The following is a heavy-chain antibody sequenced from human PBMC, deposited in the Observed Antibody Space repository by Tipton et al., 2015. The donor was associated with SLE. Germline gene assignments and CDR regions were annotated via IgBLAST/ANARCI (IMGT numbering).Heavy chain of an antibody. D-gene: IGHD1-26*01. CDR1: GDSISSGRHY. CDR3: VRELVGAAKDFFDYFDY. J-gene: IGHJ4*02. Sequence: TLSLTCTVSGDSISSGRHYWSWIRQPAGKGLEWIGRIYSGGSTKYNPSLKSRVTISVDTSKHQFSLRLSSVTAADTAVYYCVRELVGAAKDFFDYFDYWGQGILVTVSS. CDR2: IYSGGST. V-gene: IGHV4-61*02.